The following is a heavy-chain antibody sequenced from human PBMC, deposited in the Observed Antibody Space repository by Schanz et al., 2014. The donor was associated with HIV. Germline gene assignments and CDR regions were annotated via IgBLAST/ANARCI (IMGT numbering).Heavy chain of an antibody. J-gene: IGHJ4*02. CDR1: GFTFSTND. CDR3: AKPEYDSRGSSQSHFDY. D-gene: IGHD3-22*01. CDR2: ISHNGNND. Sequence: QVQLVESGGGVVQPGKSLRLSCAASGFTFSTNDMHWVRQLPGKGLEWVAVISHNGNNDYYAESVKGRFTISRDNSKNTLYLQMTTLRIDDTAVYYCAKPEYDSRGSSQSHFDYWGQGTLVTVSS. V-gene: IGHV3-30*18.